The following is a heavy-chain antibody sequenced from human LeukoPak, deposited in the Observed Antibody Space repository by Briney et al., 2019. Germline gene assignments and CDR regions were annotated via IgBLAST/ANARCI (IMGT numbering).Heavy chain of an antibody. CDR2: ISGSGGST. D-gene: IGHD6-19*01. Sequence: GGSLRLSCAASGFTFSSYAMSWVRQAPGKGLEWVSAISGSGGSTYYADSVKGRFTTSRDNSKNTLYLQMNSLRAEDTAVYYCAKDPSLSSSGWYSPDAFDIWGQGTMVTVSS. CDR1: GFTFSSYA. CDR3: AKDPSLSSSGWYSPDAFDI. J-gene: IGHJ3*02. V-gene: IGHV3-23*01.